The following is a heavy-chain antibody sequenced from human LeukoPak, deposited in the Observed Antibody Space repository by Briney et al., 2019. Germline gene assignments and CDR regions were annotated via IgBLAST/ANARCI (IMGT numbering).Heavy chain of an antibody. CDR1: GFTFSSYA. CDR3: AKDRGGDSSGYFDY. J-gene: IGHJ4*02. Sequence: GGSLRLSCAASGFTFSSYAMSWVRQAPGKGLEWVSAISGSGGSTYYADSVKGRFTISRDNSKNTLYLQMNSLRAEDAAVYYCAKDRGGDSSGYFDYWGQGTLVTVSS. CDR2: ISGSGGST. V-gene: IGHV3-23*01. D-gene: IGHD3-22*01.